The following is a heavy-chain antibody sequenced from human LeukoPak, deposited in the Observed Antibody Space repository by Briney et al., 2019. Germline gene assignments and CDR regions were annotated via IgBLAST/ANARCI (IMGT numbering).Heavy chain of an antibody. V-gene: IGHV3-7*01. Sequence: PGGSLRLSCAVSGSTFNSYWMSWVRQAPGKGLEWVANIKQDGSEKFYVDSVKGRFTISRDNAKNSLYLQMNSLRAEDTAVFYCARGRYCSGGGCHYFDYWGQGTLVTVSS. CDR1: GSTFNSYW. CDR3: ARGRYCSGGGCHYFDY. CDR2: IKQDGSEK. D-gene: IGHD2-15*01. J-gene: IGHJ4*02.